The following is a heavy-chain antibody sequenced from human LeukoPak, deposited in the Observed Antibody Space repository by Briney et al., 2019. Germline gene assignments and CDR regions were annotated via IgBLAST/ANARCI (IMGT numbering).Heavy chain of an antibody. CDR2: ISWNSGSI. Sequence: GGSLRLSCAASGFTFDDYAMHWVRQAPGKGLEWVSGISWNSGSIGYADSVKGRFTISRDNAKNSLYLQMNSLRAEDTALYYCAKDLYYYDSSGSYPAAFDIWGQGTMVTVSS. V-gene: IGHV3-9*01. CDR1: GFTFDDYA. CDR3: AKDLYYYDSSGSYPAAFDI. D-gene: IGHD3-22*01. J-gene: IGHJ3*02.